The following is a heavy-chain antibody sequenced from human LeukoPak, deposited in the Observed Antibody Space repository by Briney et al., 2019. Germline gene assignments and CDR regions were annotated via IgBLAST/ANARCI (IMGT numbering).Heavy chain of an antibody. V-gene: IGHV3-7*03. CDR3: AKSVVVITFRFDD. CDR2: IKQDGSEK. Sequence: GGSLRLSCAASGFSFSNYWMSWVRQAPGKGLEWVANIKQDGSEKFYVGSVRGRFTISRDNSKNMLYLQMNSLRADDTAIYYCAKSVVVITFRFDDWGQGALVTVSS. J-gene: IGHJ4*02. CDR1: GFSFSNYW. D-gene: IGHD2-15*01.